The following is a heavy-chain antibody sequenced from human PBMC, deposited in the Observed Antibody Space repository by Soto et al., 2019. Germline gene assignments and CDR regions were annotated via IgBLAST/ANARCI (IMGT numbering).Heavy chain of an antibody. CDR1: GDSIVGIYD. CDR3: ASESWNNYNYAMDV. D-gene: IGHD1-1*01. CDR2: IFHTGTT. V-gene: IGHV4-38-2*01. Sequence: SETLSLTCAVSGDSIVGIYDWAWIRQPPGRSLEWIASIFHTGTTYYTPSLKSRVTISVDTSKNQFSLRLSSVTAADTAVYYCASESWNNYNYAMDVWGQGTTVTVSS. J-gene: IGHJ6*02.